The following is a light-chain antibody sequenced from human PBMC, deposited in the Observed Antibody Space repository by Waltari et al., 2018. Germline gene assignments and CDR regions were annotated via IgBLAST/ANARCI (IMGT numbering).Light chain of an antibody. CDR1: QDVLGLSNTKNY. J-gene: IGKJ4*01. CDR2: WSS. V-gene: IGKV4-1*01. Sequence: DIVMTQSPDSLAVSLGARDPLNCQSSQDVLGLSNTKNYLTWYQQNPGQPPTLLISWSSSRESGVTDRFSGSVSGTDFNLTSSSLQAEDVAVYYCQQYLSAPLTFGGGTKVEIK. CDR3: QQYLSAPLT.